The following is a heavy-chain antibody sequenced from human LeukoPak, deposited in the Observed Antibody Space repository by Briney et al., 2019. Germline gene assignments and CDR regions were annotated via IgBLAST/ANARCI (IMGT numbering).Heavy chain of an antibody. CDR2: IYYSGST. J-gene: IGHJ4*02. CDR1: GGSISSYY. V-gene: IGHV4-59*01. CDR3: ARDSGYSGYVGN. Sequence: SETLSLTCTVSGGSISSYYWSWIRQPPGKGLEWIGYIYYSGSTNYNPSLKSRVTISVDTSKNQFSLKLSSVTAADTAVYYCARDSGYSGYVGNWGQGTLVTVSS. D-gene: IGHD5-12*01.